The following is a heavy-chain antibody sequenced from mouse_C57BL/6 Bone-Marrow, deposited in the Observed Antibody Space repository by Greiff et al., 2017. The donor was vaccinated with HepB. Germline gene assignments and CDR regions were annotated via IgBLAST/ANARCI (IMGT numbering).Heavy chain of an antibody. CDR1: GFTFSSYA. CDR3: ARDPYYYGLHWYFDV. D-gene: IGHD1-1*01. V-gene: IGHV5-4*01. J-gene: IGHJ1*03. CDR2: ISDGGSYT. Sequence: EVMLVESGGGLVKPGGSLKLSCAASGFTFSSYAMSWVRQTPEKRLEWVATISDGGSYTYYPDNVKGRFTISRDNAKNNLYLQMSHLKSEDTAMYYCARDPYYYGLHWYFDVWGTGTTVTVSS.